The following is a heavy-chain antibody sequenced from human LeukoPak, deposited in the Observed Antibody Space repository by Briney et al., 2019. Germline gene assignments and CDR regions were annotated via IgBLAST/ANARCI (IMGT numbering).Heavy chain of an antibody. CDR3: ARVASIGYTSGWYGLLDV. Sequence: GGSLRLSCAASGFTFSNYAIHWVRQAPGKRPEYVSAISSDGANTYYANSVKGRFTISRDNSKNTLYLQMGSLRAEDMAAYYCARVASIGYTSGWYGLLDVWGQGTTVTVSS. J-gene: IGHJ6*02. CDR1: GFTFSNYA. V-gene: IGHV3-64*01. D-gene: IGHD6-19*01. CDR2: ISSDGANT.